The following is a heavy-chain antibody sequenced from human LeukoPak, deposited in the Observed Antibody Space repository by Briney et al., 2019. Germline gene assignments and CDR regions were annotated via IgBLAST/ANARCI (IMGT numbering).Heavy chain of an antibody. Sequence: PSETLSLTCAVYGGSFSGYYWSWIRQPPGKGLEWIGEINHSGSTNYNPSLKSRVTISVDTSKNQFSLKLSSVTAADTAVYYCARGPRGLDYWGQGTLVTVSS. V-gene: IGHV4-34*01. CDR3: ARGPRGLDY. CDR1: GGSFSGYY. J-gene: IGHJ4*02. D-gene: IGHD3-10*01. CDR2: INHSGST.